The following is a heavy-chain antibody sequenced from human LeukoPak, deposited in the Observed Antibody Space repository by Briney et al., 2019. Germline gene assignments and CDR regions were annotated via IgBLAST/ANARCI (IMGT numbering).Heavy chain of an antibody. CDR1: GFTVSSYS. J-gene: IGHJ4*02. V-gene: IGHV3-66*01. D-gene: IGHD3-10*01. CDR2: IYSAGTT. Sequence: GGSLRLSCAASGFTVSSYSMNWVRQAPGKGLEWVSLIYSAGTTYYADSVKGRFTISRDNSNNTLSLQMNSLRAEDTAVYYCARGQDYYGSGNYFDSWGQGTLVTVSS. CDR3: ARGQDYYGSGNYFDS.